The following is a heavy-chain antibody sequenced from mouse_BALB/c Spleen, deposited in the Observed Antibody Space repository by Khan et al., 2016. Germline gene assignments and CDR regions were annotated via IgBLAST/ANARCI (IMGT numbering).Heavy chain of an antibody. CDR3: ARREITTWGYSLDY. Sequence: EVQLQESGPGLVKPSQSLSLTCTVTGYSITSDYAWNWIRQFPGNKLEWMGYISYSGSTSYNPSLKSRISITRDTSKNQFFLQLNSVTTEDTATYYCARREITTWGYSLDYWGQGTTLTVSS. CDR1: GYSITSDYA. CDR2: ISYSGST. V-gene: IGHV3-2*02. D-gene: IGHD2-4*01. J-gene: IGHJ2*01.